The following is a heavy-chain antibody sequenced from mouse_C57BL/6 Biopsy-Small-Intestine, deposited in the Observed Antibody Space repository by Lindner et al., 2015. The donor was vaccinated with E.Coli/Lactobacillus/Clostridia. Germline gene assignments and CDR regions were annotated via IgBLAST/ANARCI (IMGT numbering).Heavy chain of an antibody. CDR1: GYTFTSYD. CDR2: IYPGDGDT. D-gene: IGHD1-1*01. J-gene: IGHJ2*01. V-gene: IGHV1S56*01. Sequence: VQLQESGPELVKPGASVKLSCKASGYTFTSYDINWVKQRPGQGLDWIGWIYPGDGDTNYNGKFKGKATLTADKSSSTAYMQLSSLTSEDSAVYFCIRGDYYGSRFYFDHWGQGTTLTVSS. CDR3: IRGDYYGSRFYFDH.